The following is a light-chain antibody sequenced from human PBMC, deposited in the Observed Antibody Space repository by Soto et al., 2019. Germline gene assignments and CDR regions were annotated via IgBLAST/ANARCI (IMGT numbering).Light chain of an antibody. CDR2: GAS. J-gene: IGKJ5*01. V-gene: IGKV3D-15*01. CDR1: QSVSSY. Sequence: EIVLTQSPATLSLSPGERATLSFRASQSVSSYLAWYQQKPGQAPRLLIYGASTRASDTPARFSGSGSVTEFALTISSLQSEDFAVYYCQQYNNWPITFGQGTRLEI. CDR3: QQYNNWPIT.